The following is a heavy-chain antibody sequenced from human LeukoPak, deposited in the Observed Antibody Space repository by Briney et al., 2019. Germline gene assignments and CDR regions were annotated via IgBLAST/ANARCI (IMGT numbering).Heavy chain of an antibody. D-gene: IGHD5-12*01. CDR2: ISGSGGST. CDR1: GFTFSSYA. Sequence: GGSLRLSCAASGFTFSSYAMSWVRQAPGKGLEWASAISGSGGSTYYADSVKGRFTISRDNSKNTLYLQMNSLRAEDTAVYYCAKDLLYSGYDVYYFDYWGQGTLVTVSS. J-gene: IGHJ4*02. CDR3: AKDLLYSGYDVYYFDY. V-gene: IGHV3-23*01.